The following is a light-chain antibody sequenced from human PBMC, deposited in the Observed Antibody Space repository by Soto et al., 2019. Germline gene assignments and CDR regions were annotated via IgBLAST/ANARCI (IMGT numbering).Light chain of an antibody. Sequence: SYELTQPPSMSVAPGQTARITCGGNNIGSKTVHWYQQKAGQAPVLVVYDDSDRRSGIPERFSGSNSGNTATLTISRVEAGDEADYYCQVWDVSTVHYVFGTGTKVTGL. V-gene: IGLV3-21*02. CDR2: DDS. CDR3: QVWDVSTVHYV. J-gene: IGLJ1*01. CDR1: NIGSKT.